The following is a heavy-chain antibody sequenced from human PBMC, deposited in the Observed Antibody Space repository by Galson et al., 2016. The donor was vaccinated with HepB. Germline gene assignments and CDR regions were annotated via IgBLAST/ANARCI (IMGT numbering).Heavy chain of an antibody. CDR2: ISSSSVYI. CDR1: GFSFSDYW. Sequence: SLRLSCAASGFSFSDYWMTWVRQAPGKGLEWVSCISSSSVYIWYADSVRGRFTNSRDNAKNSLYLQMDSLTAEDTAVYYCARADGFNTPFFDSWGQGTLVTVSS. CDR3: ARADGFNTPFFDS. V-gene: IGHV3-21*01. D-gene: IGHD5-24*01. J-gene: IGHJ4*02.